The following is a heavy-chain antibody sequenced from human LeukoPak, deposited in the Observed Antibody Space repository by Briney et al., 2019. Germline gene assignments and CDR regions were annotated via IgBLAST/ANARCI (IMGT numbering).Heavy chain of an antibody. CDR3: AKDPYYDSSGYPGGYFDY. CDR1: GFTFSSYG. Sequence: GGSLRLSCAASGFTFSSYGMHWVRQAPGKGLEWVAFIRYDGSNKYYADSVKGRFTISRDNSKNTLYLQMNSLRAEDTAVYYCAKDPYYDSSGYPGGYFDYWGQGTLVTVSS. D-gene: IGHD3-22*01. J-gene: IGHJ4*02. V-gene: IGHV3-30*02. CDR2: IRYDGSNK.